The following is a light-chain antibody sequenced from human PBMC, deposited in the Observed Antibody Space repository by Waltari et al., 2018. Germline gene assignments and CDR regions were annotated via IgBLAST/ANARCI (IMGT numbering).Light chain of an antibody. Sequence: EIVLTQSPGTLSLSPGERVTLSCRASQTFASYYLAWYQQKPGQAPRLLMYAASHRATGIPDRFSGSGSGTYFTLTINILEPEDFAVYYCQYYGSSRTFGQGTKVEIK. V-gene: IGKV3-20*01. CDR3: QYYGSSRT. J-gene: IGKJ1*01. CDR2: AAS. CDR1: QTFASYY.